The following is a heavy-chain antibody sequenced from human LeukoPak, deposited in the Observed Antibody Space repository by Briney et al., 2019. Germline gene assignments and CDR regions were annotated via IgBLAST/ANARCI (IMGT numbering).Heavy chain of an antibody. CDR1: GFIFDDYA. Sequence: GRSLRLSCAASGFIFDDYAMHWVRHAPGKGLEWVSGISWKSGSIGYADSVKGRFTISRDNPKNSLYLQKNSLRAEDMALYYCAKAPGELLDFYFDYGGQGTLVTVSS. CDR3: AKAPGELLDFYFDY. J-gene: IGHJ4*02. V-gene: IGHV3-9*03. CDR2: ISWKSGSI. D-gene: IGHD1-26*01.